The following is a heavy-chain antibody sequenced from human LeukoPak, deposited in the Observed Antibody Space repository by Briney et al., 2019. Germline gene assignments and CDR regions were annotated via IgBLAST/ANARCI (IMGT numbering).Heavy chain of an antibody. CDR1: GDSVSSNSAA. Sequence: SQTLSLTCAISGDSVSSNSAAWNWIRQSPSRGLEWLGRTYYRSKWYNDYAVSVKSRITINPDTSKNQFYLQLNSVTPEDTAVYYCARGVGSGWYRLYYYYYYYMDVWGKGTTVTVSS. V-gene: IGHV6-1*01. J-gene: IGHJ6*03. CDR3: ARGVGSGWYRLYYYYYYYMDV. CDR2: TYYRSKWYN. D-gene: IGHD6-19*01.